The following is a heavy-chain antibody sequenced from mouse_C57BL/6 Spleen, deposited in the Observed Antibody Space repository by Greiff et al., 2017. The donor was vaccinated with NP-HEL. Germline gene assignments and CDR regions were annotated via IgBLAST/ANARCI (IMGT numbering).Heavy chain of an antibody. CDR2: IDPSDSET. D-gene: IGHD2-2*01. CDR3: AILWLRRRDAMDY. V-gene: IGHV1-52*01. Sequence: QVQLQQPGAELVRPGSSVKLSCKASGYTFTSYWMHWVKQRPIQGLEWIGNIDPSDSETHYNQKFKDKATLTVDKSSSTAYMQLSSLTSEDSAVYYCAILWLRRRDAMDYWGQGTSVTVSS. J-gene: IGHJ4*01. CDR1: GYTFTSYW.